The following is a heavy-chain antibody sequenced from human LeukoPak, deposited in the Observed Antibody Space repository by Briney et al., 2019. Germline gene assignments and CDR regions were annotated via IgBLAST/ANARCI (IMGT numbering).Heavy chain of an antibody. Sequence: PGGSLRLSCAASGVTFGTYGLHWVRQAPGKGLEWVAFIRFDGSDKYYADSVKGRFTISRDNSKNTLYLQMNSLRIEDTAMYYCAKVLPLTFYYMDVWGKGTTVTVSS. CDR3: AKVLPLTFYYMDV. CDR2: IRFDGSDK. J-gene: IGHJ6*03. CDR1: GVTFGTYG. D-gene: IGHD4/OR15-4a*01. V-gene: IGHV3-30*02.